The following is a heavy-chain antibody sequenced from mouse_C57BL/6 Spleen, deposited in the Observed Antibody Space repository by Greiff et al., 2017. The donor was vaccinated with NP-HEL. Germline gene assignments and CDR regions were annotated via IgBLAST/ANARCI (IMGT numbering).Heavy chain of an antibody. V-gene: IGHV5-4*01. CDR1: GFTFSSYA. J-gene: IGHJ3*01. CDR3: ARDSCGFAY. D-gene: IGHD1-1*01. Sequence: EVKLMQSGAGLVKPGGSLKLSCAASGFTFSSYAMTWVRQTPEKRLEWVATISHGGSYTYYPYNVKVRFTISRDNSKNNLYLQMSHLKSEDTAMYYCARDSCGFAYWGEGTLVTVSA. CDR2: ISHGGSYT.